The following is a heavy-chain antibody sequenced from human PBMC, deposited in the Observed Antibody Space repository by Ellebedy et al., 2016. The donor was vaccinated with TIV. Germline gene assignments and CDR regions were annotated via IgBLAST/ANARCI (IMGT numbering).Heavy chain of an antibody. J-gene: IGHJ3*02. CDR2: IYYSGST. CDR3: ARDVIRGIVVVPGGGAFDI. Sequence: SETLSLXCTVSGGSISSGGYYWSWIRQHPGKGLEWIGYIYYSGSTYYNPSLKSRVTISVDTSKNQFSLKLSSVTAADTAVYYCARDVIRGIVVVPGGGAFDIWGQGTMVTVSS. V-gene: IGHV4-31*03. D-gene: IGHD2-2*01. CDR1: GGSISSGGYY.